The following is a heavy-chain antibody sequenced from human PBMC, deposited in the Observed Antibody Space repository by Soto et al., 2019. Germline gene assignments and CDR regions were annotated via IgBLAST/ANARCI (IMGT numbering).Heavy chain of an antibody. Sequence: PGGSLRLSCAASGFTFSSYGMNWVRQAPGKGLEWVSSISSSGSYIYYADSVKGRFTISRDNAKNSLYLQMNSLRAEDTAVYYCARGIAAAGTKNFDYWGQGTLVTVSS. CDR3: ARGIAAAGTKNFDY. D-gene: IGHD6-13*01. CDR2: ISSSGSYI. V-gene: IGHV3-21*01. J-gene: IGHJ4*02. CDR1: GFTFSSYG.